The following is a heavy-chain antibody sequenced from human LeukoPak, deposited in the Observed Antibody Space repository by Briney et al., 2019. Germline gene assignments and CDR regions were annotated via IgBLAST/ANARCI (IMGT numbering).Heavy chain of an antibody. CDR3: ASAREYCGSAECYEYFQH. D-gene: IGHD2-21*01. Sequence: GGSLRLSCAASGFTVGTNSMSWVRQSPGKGLEWVSVIYSGGSTYYADSVNGRFTISRDNSRNTLFLQMNSLRAEDTALYYCASAREYCGSAECYEYFQHWGQGTLVTVSS. CDR2: IYSGGST. V-gene: IGHV3-53*01. J-gene: IGHJ1*01. CDR1: GFTVGTNS.